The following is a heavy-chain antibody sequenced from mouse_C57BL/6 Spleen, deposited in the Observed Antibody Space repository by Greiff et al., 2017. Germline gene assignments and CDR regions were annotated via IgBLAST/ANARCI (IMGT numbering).Heavy chain of an antibody. CDR3: TDYSNSWFAY. V-gene: IGHV1-15*01. CDR1: GYTFTDYE. D-gene: IGHD2-5*01. Sequence: VQLQQSGAELVRPGASVTLSCKASGYTFTDYEMHWVKQTPVHGLEWIGAIDPETGGTAYNQKFKGKAILTADNSSSTAYMELRSLTSEDSAVYYCTDYSNSWFAYWGQGTLVTVSA. CDR2: IDPETGGT. J-gene: IGHJ3*01.